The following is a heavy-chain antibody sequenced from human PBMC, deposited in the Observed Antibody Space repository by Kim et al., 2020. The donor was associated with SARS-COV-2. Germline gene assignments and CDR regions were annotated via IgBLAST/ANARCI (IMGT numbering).Heavy chain of an antibody. CDR3: AREGSGSGTEMYYFDY. V-gene: IGHV3-30*07. D-gene: IGHD3-10*01. Sequence: SVKGRFTISRDNSKNTLYLQMNSLRAEDTAVYYCAREGSGSGTEMYYFDYWGQGTLVTVSS. J-gene: IGHJ4*02.